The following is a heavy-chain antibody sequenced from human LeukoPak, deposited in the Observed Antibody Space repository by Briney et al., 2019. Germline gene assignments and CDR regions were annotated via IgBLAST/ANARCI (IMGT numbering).Heavy chain of an antibody. CDR2: IGSGFNI. CDR1: ATTFSGYH. V-gene: IGHV3-69-1*01. D-gene: IGHD2-21*01. J-gene: IGHJ4*02. CDR3: VRDRDWAFVY. Sequence: GGSLRLSCAASATTFSGYHMNWVRQAPGKGLEWISYIGSGFNIYYADSVKGRFTISRDNAKNSLYLQMNSLGAEDTAVYYCVRDRDWAFVYWGQGTLVTVSS.